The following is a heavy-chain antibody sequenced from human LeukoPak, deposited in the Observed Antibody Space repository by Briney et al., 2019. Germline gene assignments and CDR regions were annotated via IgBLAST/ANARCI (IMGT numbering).Heavy chain of an antibody. J-gene: IGHJ4*02. CDR2: ISSSSSYI. V-gene: IGHV3-21*01. D-gene: IGHD5-18*01. CDR1: GFTFSNAW. CDR3: ARVGRGYSYGNPFDY. Sequence: PGGSLRLSCAASGFTFSNAWMSWVRQAPGKGLEWVSSISSSSSYIYYADSVKGRFTISRDNAKNSLYLQMNSLRAEDTAVYYCARVGRGYSYGNPFDYWGQGTLVTVSS.